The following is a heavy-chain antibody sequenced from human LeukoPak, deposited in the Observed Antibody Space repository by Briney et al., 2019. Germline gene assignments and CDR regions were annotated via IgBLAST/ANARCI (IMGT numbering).Heavy chain of an antibody. D-gene: IGHD3-10*01. CDR1: GYSISSGYY. J-gene: IGHJ4*02. Sequence: SETLSLICTVSGYSISSGYYWGWIRQPPGKGLEWIGSIYHSGSTYYNPSLKSRVTISVDTSKNQFSLKLSSVTAADTAVYYCARVGGFGELLYYVYWGQGTLVTVSS. CDR3: ARVGGFGELLYYVY. V-gene: IGHV4-38-2*02. CDR2: IYHSGST.